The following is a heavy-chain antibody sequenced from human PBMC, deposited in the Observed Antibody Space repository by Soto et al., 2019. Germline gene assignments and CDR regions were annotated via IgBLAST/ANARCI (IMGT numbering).Heavy chain of an antibody. J-gene: IGHJ3*02. Sequence: GASVKVSYKASGYTFTSYAMHWVRQAPGQRLEWMGWINAGNGNTKYSQKFQGRVAITRDTSASTAYMELSSLRSDDTAVYYCAGDLVSSYDSSGYHGDAFDIWGQGTMVTVSS. CDR1: GYTFTSYA. CDR2: INAGNGNT. V-gene: IGHV1-3*01. D-gene: IGHD3-22*01. CDR3: AGDLVSSYDSSGYHGDAFDI.